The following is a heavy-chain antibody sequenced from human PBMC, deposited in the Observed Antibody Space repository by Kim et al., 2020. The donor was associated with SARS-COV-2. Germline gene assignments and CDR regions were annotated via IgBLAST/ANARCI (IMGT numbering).Heavy chain of an antibody. Sequence: SETLSLTCTVSGGSISSSFNYWGWIRHPPGKGLEWIGCVYHSGSTYDSPSLKSRVTVSVDTSKNEFYLNVTSVTAADTAVYFCARLPHDSSGYVDSWGQGILVTVSS. V-gene: IGHV4-39*01. D-gene: IGHD3-22*01. CDR1: GGSISSSFNY. CDR3: ARLPHDSSGYVDS. CDR2: VYHSGST. J-gene: IGHJ4*02.